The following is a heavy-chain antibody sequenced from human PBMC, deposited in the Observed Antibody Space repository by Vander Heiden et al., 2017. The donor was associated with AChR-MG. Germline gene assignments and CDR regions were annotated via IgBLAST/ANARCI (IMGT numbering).Heavy chain of an antibody. V-gene: IGHV3-9*01. CDR1: GFTFDDYA. CDR3: AKGTYGGNSADFDY. J-gene: IGHJ4*02. D-gene: IGHD4-17*01. Sequence: EVQLVESGGGLVQPGRSLRLSFAASGFTFDDYAMHWVRQAPGKGLEWVSGISWNSGSIGYADSVKGRFTISRDNAKNSLYLQMNSLRAEDTALYYCAKGTYGGNSADFDYWGQGTLVTVSS. CDR2: ISWNSGSI.